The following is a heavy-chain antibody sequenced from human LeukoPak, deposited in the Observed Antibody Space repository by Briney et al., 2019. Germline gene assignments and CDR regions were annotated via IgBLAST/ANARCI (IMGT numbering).Heavy chain of an antibody. D-gene: IGHD3-10*01. CDR1: GYTFTSYG. J-gene: IGHJ6*03. V-gene: IGHV1-18*01. CDR3: ARDRYYGSGSYWLGYYYYYMDV. CDR2: ISAYNGNT. Sequence: ASVKVSCKASGYTFTSYGISWVRQAPGQGLECMGWISAYNGNTNYAQKLQGRVTMTTDTSTSTAYMELRSLRSDDTAVYYCARDRYYGSGSYWLGYYYYYMDVWGKGTTVTISS.